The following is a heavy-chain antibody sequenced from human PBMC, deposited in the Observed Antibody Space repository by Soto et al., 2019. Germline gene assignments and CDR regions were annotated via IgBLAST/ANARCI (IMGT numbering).Heavy chain of an antibody. Sequence: QVQLVQSGAEVKKPGASVKVSCKASGYTFTSYGISWVRQAPGQGLEWMGWISAYNGNTNYAQKLQGRVTMITDTSTSTAYMELRSLRSDDTAVYYCARHSVVVPAAIRERYYYYYGMDVWGQGTTVTVSS. CDR1: GYTFTSYG. J-gene: IGHJ6*02. CDR3: ARHSVVVPAAIRERYYYYYGMDV. V-gene: IGHV1-18*01. CDR2: ISAYNGNT. D-gene: IGHD2-2*01.